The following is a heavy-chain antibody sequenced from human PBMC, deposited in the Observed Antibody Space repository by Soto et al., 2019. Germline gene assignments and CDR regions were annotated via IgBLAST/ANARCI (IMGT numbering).Heavy chain of an antibody. J-gene: IGHJ4*02. CDR1: GGTFSSYA. Sequence: QVQLVQSGAEVKKPGSSVKVSCKASGGTFSSYAISWVRQAPGQGLEWMGGIIPIFGTANYAQKFQGRVTRTADESTCTAHRDLRSRTSEAKAGYYCPGVFGECYDAPFDYWGQGTLVTVSS. D-gene: IGHD3-10*01. V-gene: IGHV1-69*12. CDR3: PGVFGECYDAPFDY. CDR2: IIPIFGTA.